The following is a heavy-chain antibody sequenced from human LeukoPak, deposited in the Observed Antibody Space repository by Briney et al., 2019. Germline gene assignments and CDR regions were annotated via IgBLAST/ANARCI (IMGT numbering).Heavy chain of an antibody. J-gene: IGHJ3*02. Sequence: ASVKVSCKASGYTFTSYDINWVRQATGQGLEWVGWMNPNSGNTGYAQKFQGRVTMTRNTSISTAYMELSSLRSEDTAVYYCARSGPYYYGSGTLRAFDIWGQGTMVTVSS. D-gene: IGHD3-10*01. CDR3: ARSGPYYYGSGTLRAFDI. CDR2: MNPNSGNT. V-gene: IGHV1-8*01. CDR1: GYTFTSYD.